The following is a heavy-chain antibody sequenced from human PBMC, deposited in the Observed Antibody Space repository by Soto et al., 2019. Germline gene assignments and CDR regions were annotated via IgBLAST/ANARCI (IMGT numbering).Heavy chain of an antibody. D-gene: IGHD2-8*01. CDR3: AKKPSYCTNGVCYIGFDY. J-gene: IGHJ4*02. V-gene: IGHV3-23*01. CDR2: ISGSGGST. CDR1: GFTFSSYA. Sequence: GGSLRLSCAASGFTFSSYAMSWVRQAPGEGLEGVSAISGSGGSTYYADSVKGRFTISRDNSKNTLYLQMNSLRAEDTAVYYSAKKPSYCTNGVCYIGFDYWGQGTLVTVSS.